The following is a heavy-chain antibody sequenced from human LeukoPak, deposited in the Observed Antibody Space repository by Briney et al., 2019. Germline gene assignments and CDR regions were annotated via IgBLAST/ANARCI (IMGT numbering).Heavy chain of an antibody. CDR1: GFTFTSSV. V-gene: IGHV1-58*01. CDR2: IVVGSGDT. Sequence: TSVKVSCTASGFTFTSSVVQWVRQGRGQRLEWIGWIVVGSGDTNYAQKFQERVTITRDMSTSTAYMELSSLRFEDTAVYYCAADRAGSYLRFVYWGQGTPVTVSS. CDR3: AADRAGSYLRFVY. D-gene: IGHD3-10*01. J-gene: IGHJ4*02.